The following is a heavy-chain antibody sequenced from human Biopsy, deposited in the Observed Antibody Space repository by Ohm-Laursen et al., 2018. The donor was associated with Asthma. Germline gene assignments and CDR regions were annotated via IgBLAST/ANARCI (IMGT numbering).Heavy chain of an antibody. D-gene: IGHD3-3*01. Sequence: SLRLSCSASGFNFHNYVMHWVRQAPGKGLEWVAGIFFDGSNKYYADSVKGRFTISRDNSKDTLYLQVNSLRGDDTAVYYCARDVMEWYLPAFDFWGQGTLVTVSS. V-gene: IGHV3-30-3*01. CDR3: ARDVMEWYLPAFDF. CDR1: GFNFHNYV. CDR2: IFFDGSNK. J-gene: IGHJ4*02.